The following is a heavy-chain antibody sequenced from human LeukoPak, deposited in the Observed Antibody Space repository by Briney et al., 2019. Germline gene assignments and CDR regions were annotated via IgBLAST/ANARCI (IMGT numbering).Heavy chain of an antibody. D-gene: IGHD2-2*01. CDR1: GGSFSGHY. J-gene: IGHJ4*02. CDR2: STHTGST. V-gene: IGHV4-34*01. CDR3: ARGLTGSAALDF. Sequence: SETLSLTCAVYGGSFSGHYWTWIRQAPGKGLEWIGESTHTGSTNYNPSLTSRVTISVDTSKKQFSLKLTSVSAAVTAVYLCARGLTGSAALDFWGPGTLVTVSS.